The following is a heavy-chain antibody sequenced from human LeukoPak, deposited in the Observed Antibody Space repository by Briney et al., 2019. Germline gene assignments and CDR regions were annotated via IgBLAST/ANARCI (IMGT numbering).Heavy chain of an antibody. CDR1: GFTFSSYW. V-gene: IGHV3-7*01. D-gene: IGHD4-17*01. CDR2: IKQDGSEK. J-gene: IGHJ5*02. CDR3: SAEGYYGYLYLFGP. Sequence: GGSLRLSCAASGFTFSSYWMSWVRQAPGKGLEWVANIKQDGSEKYYVDSVKGRFTISRDNAKNSLYLQMNSLRAEDTAVYYWSAEGYYGYLYLFGPWGQGTLVTVSS.